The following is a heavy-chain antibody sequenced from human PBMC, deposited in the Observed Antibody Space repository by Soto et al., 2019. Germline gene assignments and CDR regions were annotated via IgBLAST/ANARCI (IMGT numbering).Heavy chain of an antibody. J-gene: IGHJ4*02. D-gene: IGHD6-13*01. V-gene: IGHV1-69*13. Sequence: SVKVSCKASGGTFSSYAISWVRQAPGQGLEWMGGIIPIFGTANYAQKFQGRVTITADESTSTAYMELSSLRSEDTAVYYCAREEAAVRDSYYFDYWGQGTLVTVSS. CDR2: IIPIFGTA. CDR1: GGTFSSYA. CDR3: AREEAAVRDSYYFDY.